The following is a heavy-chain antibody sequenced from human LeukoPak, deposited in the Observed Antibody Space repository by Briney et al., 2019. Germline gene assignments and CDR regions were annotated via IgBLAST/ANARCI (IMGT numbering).Heavy chain of an antibody. CDR2: INHSGST. D-gene: IGHD3-3*01. Sequence: PSETLSLTCTVSGGSISSYYWSWIRQPPGKGLEWIGEINHSGSTNYNPSLKSRVTISVDTSKNQFSLKLSSVTAADTAVYYCATRGRFLEWLLYRDAFDIWGQGTMVTVSS. CDR3: ATRGRFLEWLLYRDAFDI. CDR1: GGSISSYY. V-gene: IGHV4-34*01. J-gene: IGHJ3*02.